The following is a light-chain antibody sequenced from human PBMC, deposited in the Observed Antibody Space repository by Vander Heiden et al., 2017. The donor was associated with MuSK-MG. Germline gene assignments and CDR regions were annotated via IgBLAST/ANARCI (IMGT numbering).Light chain of an antibody. CDR1: QSISSF. CDR2: AAS. J-gene: IGKJ5*01. CDR3: QQSYSTS. Sequence: DIQMTQSPSSLSASASQSISSFLNWYQQKPGKAPKLLIYAASSLQRGVQSRFSGSGSGTDFTLTSSRRQTEDFETYYSQQSYSTSFGQGTLMDIK. V-gene: IGKV1-39*01.